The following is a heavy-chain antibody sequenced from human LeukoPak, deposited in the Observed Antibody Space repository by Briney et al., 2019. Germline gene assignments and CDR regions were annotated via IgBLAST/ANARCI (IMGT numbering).Heavy chain of an antibody. Sequence: PGGSLRLSCAASGSTFSDYYMSWIRQAPGKGLEWVSYISSSGSTIYYADSVKGRFTTSRDKAKNSLYLQMNSLRAEDTAVYYCARDRSRQWLVRNDAFDIWGQGTMVTVSS. D-gene: IGHD6-19*01. CDR3: ARDRSRQWLVRNDAFDI. V-gene: IGHV3-11*01. J-gene: IGHJ3*02. CDR2: ISSSGSTI. CDR1: GSTFSDYY.